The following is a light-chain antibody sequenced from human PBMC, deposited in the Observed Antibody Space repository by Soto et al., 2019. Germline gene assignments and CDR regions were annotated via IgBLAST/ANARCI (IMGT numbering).Light chain of an antibody. V-gene: IGKV3-20*01. CDR2: GAS. CDR1: QSVSSSY. J-gene: IGKJ1*01. CDR3: QQYGSSRT. Sequence: EIVLTQSPGTLSLSPGERATLSCRASQSVSSSYLAWYQQKPCQAPRLLSYGASSRATGIPDRLSGSGSGTDFALTISRLEPEYFAVYYCQQYGSSRTFGQGTQVEIK.